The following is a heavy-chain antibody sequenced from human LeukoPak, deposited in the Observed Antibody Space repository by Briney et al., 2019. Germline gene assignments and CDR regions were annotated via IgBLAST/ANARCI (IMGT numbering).Heavy chain of an antibody. CDR1: GGTFSSYA. CDR3: ARDREDYYGSGSSNLYYYYMDV. V-gene: IGHV1-69*05. D-gene: IGHD3-10*01. CDR2: IIPIFGTA. J-gene: IGHJ6*03. Sequence: ASVKVSCKASGGTFSSYAISWARQAPGQGLEWMGRIIPIFGTANYAQKFQGRVTITTDESTSTAYMELSSLRSEDTAVYYCARDREDYYGSGSSNLYYYYMDVWGKGTTVTVSS.